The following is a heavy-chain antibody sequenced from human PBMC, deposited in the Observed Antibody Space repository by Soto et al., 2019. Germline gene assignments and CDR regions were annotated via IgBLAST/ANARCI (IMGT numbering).Heavy chain of an antibody. V-gene: IGHV3-23*01. D-gene: IGHD5-12*01. Sequence: EVQLLASGGDVVRPGGSLRLSCAPSGFTFSSYDMVGVRHAPGKGLEWVAGVSRAGTYTYYADSLRGRYSISRDNSQDTVDLNMNALRGDDAAVYFCVKYIVTEDLWVSWGQGTLFAVSS. CDR2: VSRAGTYT. CDR3: VKYIVTEDLWVS. CDR1: GFTFSSYD. J-gene: IGHJ5*02.